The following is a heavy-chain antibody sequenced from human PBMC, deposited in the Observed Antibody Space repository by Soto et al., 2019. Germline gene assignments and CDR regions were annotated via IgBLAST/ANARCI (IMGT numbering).Heavy chain of an antibody. D-gene: IGHD2-15*01. CDR1: DFTISNVW. Sequence: GGSLIHSCAASDFTISNVWMNWVRQAPGKGLEWVGRIKSKTDGGTTDYAAPVKGRFTISRDDSKNTLYLQMNSLKTEDTAVYYCTTGCSGGRCYNSLYYYYGMDVWGQGTTVTVSS. J-gene: IGHJ6*02. CDR2: IKSKTDGGTT. V-gene: IGHV3-15*07. CDR3: TTGCSGGRCYNSLYYYYGMDV.